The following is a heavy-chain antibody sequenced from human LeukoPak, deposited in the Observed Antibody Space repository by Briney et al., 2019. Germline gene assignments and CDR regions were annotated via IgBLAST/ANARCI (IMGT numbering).Heavy chain of an antibody. D-gene: IGHD6-19*01. Sequence: PSETLSLTCAVYGGSFSGYYWSWIRQPPGKGLEWIGEINHSGSTNYIPSLKRRVTISVDTSKNQFSLKLSSVTAADTAVYYCARARSGISGWPNRHFDYWGQGTLVTVSS. CDR2: INHSGST. CDR3: ARARSGISGWPNRHFDY. V-gene: IGHV4-34*01. J-gene: IGHJ4*02. CDR1: GGSFSGYY.